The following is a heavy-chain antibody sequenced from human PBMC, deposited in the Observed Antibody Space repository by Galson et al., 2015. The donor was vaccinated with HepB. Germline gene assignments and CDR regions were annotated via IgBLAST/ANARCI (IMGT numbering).Heavy chain of an antibody. CDR3: ARGSLGYYDSSGYTAMYFFDY. CDR2: IRNNKGNT. Sequence: SVKVSCKASGYTFTSYGISWVRQAPGQGLEWMGWIRNNKGNTKYAQKFQGRVTMTTDTSTTTAYMELRSLRSDDTAVYYCARGSLGYYDSSGYTAMYFFDYWGQGTLVTDSS. D-gene: IGHD3-22*01. V-gene: IGHV1-18*01. CDR1: GYTFTSYG. J-gene: IGHJ4*02.